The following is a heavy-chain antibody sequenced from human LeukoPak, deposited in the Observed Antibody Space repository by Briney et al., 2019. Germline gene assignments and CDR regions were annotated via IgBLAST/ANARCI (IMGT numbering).Heavy chain of an antibody. V-gene: IGHV3-66*01. Sequence: GGPLRLSCAASEFSVGSNYMTWVRQAPGKGLEWVSLIYSGGSTYYADSVKGRFTISRDNSKNTLYLQMNSLRAEDTAVYYCARAPRGYYYGSGTRPLDYWGQGTLVTVSS. CDR2: IYSGGST. D-gene: IGHD3-10*01. CDR3: ARAPRGYYYGSGTRPLDY. J-gene: IGHJ4*02. CDR1: EFSVGSNY.